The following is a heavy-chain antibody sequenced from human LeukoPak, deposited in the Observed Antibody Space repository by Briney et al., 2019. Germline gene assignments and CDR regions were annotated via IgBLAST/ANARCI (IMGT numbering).Heavy chain of an antibody. V-gene: IGHV3-33*01. D-gene: IGHD3-16*02. J-gene: IGHJ4*02. CDR3: ARDFELSH. CDR2: IWYDGSSK. Sequence: GGSLRLSCAASGFTFSSYAMHWVRQAPGKGLEWVALIWYDGSSKHYADSVRGRFTISRDNSKNTLYLQMNSLRAEDTAVYYCARDFELSHWGQGTLVTVSS. CDR1: GFTFSSYA.